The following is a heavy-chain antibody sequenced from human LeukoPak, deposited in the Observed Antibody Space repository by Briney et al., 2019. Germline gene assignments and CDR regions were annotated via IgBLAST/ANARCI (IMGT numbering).Heavy chain of an antibody. Sequence: GGTLRLSCTASGFTFSKYGMSWVRQAPGKGLEWVSVIYSGGSTYYADSVKGRFTISRDNSKNTLYLQMNSLRAEDTAVYYCARDALWGEYWGQGTLVTVSS. V-gene: IGHV3-53*01. J-gene: IGHJ4*02. CDR3: ARDALWGEY. CDR2: IYSGGST. D-gene: IGHD3-10*01. CDR1: GFTFSKYG.